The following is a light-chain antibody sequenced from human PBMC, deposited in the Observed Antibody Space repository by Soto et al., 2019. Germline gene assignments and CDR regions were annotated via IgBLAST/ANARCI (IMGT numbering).Light chain of an antibody. J-gene: IGKJ2*01. CDR1: QSVSSN. CDR3: QHYFNWPYT. Sequence: EIVMTQSPATLSVSPGERATLSCWASQSVSSNLAWYQQKPGQAPRLLIYDVSTRATGIPARFSGSGSGTEFTLTISSLQSEDFAAYYCQHYFNWPYTFGQGTKVDIK. CDR2: DVS. V-gene: IGKV3D-15*01.